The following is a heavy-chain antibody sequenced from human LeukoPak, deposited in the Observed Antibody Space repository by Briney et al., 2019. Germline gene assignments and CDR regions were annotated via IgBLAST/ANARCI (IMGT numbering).Heavy chain of an antibody. CDR1: GFTFSNYA. D-gene: IGHD3-22*01. CDR3: ARGSFYYDSSGPAGAFDI. V-gene: IGHV3-30-3*01. Sequence: GRSLRLSCAASGFTFSNYAMHWVRQAPGKGLEWVALISYDGSNKYYADSVKGRFTISRDNSKNTLFLQMNSLRTEDTAVYSCARGSFYYDSSGPAGAFDIWGQGTMVTVSS. J-gene: IGHJ3*02. CDR2: ISYDGSNK.